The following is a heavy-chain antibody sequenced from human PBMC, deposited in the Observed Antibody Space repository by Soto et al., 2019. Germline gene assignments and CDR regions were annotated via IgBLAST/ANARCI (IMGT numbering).Heavy chain of an antibody. V-gene: IGHV1-69*12. CDR3: AREWVYDSSKKLDY. CDR2: IIPIFGTA. CDR1: GGTFSSYA. D-gene: IGHD3-22*01. Sequence: QVQLVQSGAEVKKPGSSLKFSCKASGGTFSSYAISWVRQAPGQGLEWRGGIIPIFGTANYAQKFQGRVTITADESTSTAYMELSSLRSEDTAVYYCAREWVYDSSKKLDYWGQGTLVTVSS. J-gene: IGHJ4*02.